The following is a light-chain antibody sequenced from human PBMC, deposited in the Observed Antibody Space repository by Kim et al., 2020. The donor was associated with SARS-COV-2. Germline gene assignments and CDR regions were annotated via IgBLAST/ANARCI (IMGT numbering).Light chain of an antibody. CDR2: RNN. Sequence: QSVLTQPPSASGTPGQRVTISCSGSSSNIGMNYVYWYQHLPGTAPKLLIYRNNQRPSGVPDRFSGSKSGTSASLAISGLRSDDEADYYCAAWDDSLSGVVFGGGTQLTVL. CDR1: SSNIGMNY. CDR3: AAWDDSLSGVV. J-gene: IGLJ3*02. V-gene: IGLV1-47*01.